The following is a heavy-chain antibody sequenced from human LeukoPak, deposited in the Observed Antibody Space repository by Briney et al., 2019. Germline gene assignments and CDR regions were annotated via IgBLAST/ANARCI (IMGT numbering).Heavy chain of an antibody. J-gene: IGHJ6*02. D-gene: IGHD4/OR15-4a*01. CDR1: GGSISSGSYY. CDR2: IYYSGTT. CDR3: ARDKSGVGALGEHTFFGLDV. Sequence: PSETLSLTCTVSGGSISSGSYYWSWIRQPPGKGLEWIGHIYYSGTTHYNPSLRSRVTLSVDTSKNQFSLKMTSVTAADTAVYYCARDKSGVGALGEHTFFGLDVWGQGTTVNVS. V-gene: IGHV4-61*01.